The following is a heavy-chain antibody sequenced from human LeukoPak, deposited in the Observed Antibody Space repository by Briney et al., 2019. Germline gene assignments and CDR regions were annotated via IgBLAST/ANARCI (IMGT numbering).Heavy chain of an antibody. CDR1: GYTFTSYG. CDR3: ARGGYCSGGSCLGAGAFDI. CDR2: ISAYNGNT. J-gene: IGHJ3*02. D-gene: IGHD2-15*01. V-gene: IGHV1-18*01. Sequence: GASVKVSCKASGYTFTSYGISWVRQAPGQGLEWMGWISAYNGNTNYAQKLQGRVTMTTDTSTSTAYMELRSLRSDDTAVYYCARGGYCSGGSCLGAGAFDIWGQGTMVTVSS.